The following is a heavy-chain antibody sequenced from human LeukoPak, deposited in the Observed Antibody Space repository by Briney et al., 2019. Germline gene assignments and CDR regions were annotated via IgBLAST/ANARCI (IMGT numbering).Heavy chain of an antibody. J-gene: IGHJ4*02. CDR2: ISSSGSTI. D-gene: IGHD3-9*01. CDR1: GFTFSDYY. CDR3: ATREEYYDILTGYYGAYYFDY. V-gene: IGHV3-11*01. Sequence: GGSLRLSCAASGFTFSDYYMSWIRQAPGKGLEWVSYISSSGSTIYYADSVKGRFTISRDNAKNSLYLQMNSLRAEDTAVYYCATREEYYDILTGYYGAYYFDYWGQGTLVTVSS.